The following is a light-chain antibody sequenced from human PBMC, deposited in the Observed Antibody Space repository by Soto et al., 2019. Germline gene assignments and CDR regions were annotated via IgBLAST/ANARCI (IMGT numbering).Light chain of an antibody. V-gene: IGLV2-23*02. CDR1: SSDVGSYNL. Sequence: QSALTQPDSVSGSPGQSITISCTGTSSDVGSYNLVSWYQQHPGKAPKLMIYEVSKRPSGVSNRFSGSKSGNTASLTISGLQAEDEDDYYCCSYAGSSTWVFGGGTKLTVL. J-gene: IGLJ3*02. CDR2: EVS. CDR3: CSYAGSSTWV.